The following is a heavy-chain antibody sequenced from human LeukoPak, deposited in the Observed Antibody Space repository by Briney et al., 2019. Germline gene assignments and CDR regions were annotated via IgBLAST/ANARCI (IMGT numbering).Heavy chain of an antibody. V-gene: IGHV1-8*01. J-gene: IGHJ5*02. Sequence: ASVKVSCKASEYTFTSYDINWVRQAAGQGLEWMGWTNPHSGNTGYAQKFQGRVSMTRNTSTTTAYMELTSLRSDDTAVYYCARRRYYDVSTGYVGWFDPWGQGTPVTVSS. CDR1: EYTFTSYD. CDR3: ARRRYYDVSTGYVGWFDP. D-gene: IGHD3-9*01. CDR2: TNPHSGNT.